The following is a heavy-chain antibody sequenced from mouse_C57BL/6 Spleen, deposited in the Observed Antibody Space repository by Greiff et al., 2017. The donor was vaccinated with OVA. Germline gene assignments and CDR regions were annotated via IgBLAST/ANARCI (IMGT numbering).Heavy chain of an antibody. Sequence: EVKLMESGGDLVKPGGSLKLSCAASGFTFSSYGMSWVRQTPDKRLEWVATISSGGSYTYYPDSVKGRFTISRDNAKNTLYLQMSSLKSEDTAMYYCARPLYYDYDGFAYWGQGTLVTVSA. CDR2: ISSGGSYT. J-gene: IGHJ3*01. CDR1: GFTFSSYG. D-gene: IGHD2-4*01. V-gene: IGHV5-6*01. CDR3: ARPLYYDYDGFAY.